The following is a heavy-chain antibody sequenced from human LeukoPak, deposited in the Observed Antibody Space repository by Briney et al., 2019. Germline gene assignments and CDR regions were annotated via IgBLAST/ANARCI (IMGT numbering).Heavy chain of an antibody. Sequence: PGGSLRLSCAASGFTFSSYWMHWVRQAPGKGLVWVSRINSDGSSTSYADSVKGRFTISRDNAKNTLYLQMNSLRAEDTAVYYCAKDRSASGDYGYDAFDIWGQGTMVTVSS. D-gene: IGHD4-17*01. CDR3: AKDRSASGDYGYDAFDI. J-gene: IGHJ3*02. CDR1: GFTFSSYW. V-gene: IGHV3-74*01. CDR2: INSDGSST.